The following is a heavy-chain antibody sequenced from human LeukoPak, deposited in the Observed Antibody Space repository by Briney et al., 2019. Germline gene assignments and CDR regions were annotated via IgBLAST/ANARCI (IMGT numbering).Heavy chain of an antibody. CDR3: AAEYEYGDHDY. J-gene: IGHJ4*02. CDR1: GASLSSHS. V-gene: IGHV4-59*11. CDR2: IYHSGTT. D-gene: IGHD4-17*01. Sequence: SETLSLICTVSGASLSSHSWYWIRPSPGKGLEWIGYIYHSGTTKYNPALKSRVTISADTSKSQFSLTVSSVTAADTAVYYCAAEYEYGDHDYWGQGTLVTVSS.